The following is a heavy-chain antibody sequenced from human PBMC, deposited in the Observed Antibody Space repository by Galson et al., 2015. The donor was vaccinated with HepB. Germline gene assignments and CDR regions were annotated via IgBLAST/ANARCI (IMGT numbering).Heavy chain of an antibody. V-gene: IGHV1-3*01. CDR1: GYTFTSYA. D-gene: IGHD2-2*01. CDR2: INAGNGNT. J-gene: IGHJ5*02. CDR3: ARGRGCSSTSCYPWWFDP. Sequence: SVKVSCKASGYTFTSYAMHWVRQAPGQRLEWMGWINAGNGNTKYSQKFQGRVTITRDTSANTAYMELSSLRSEDTAVYFCARGRGCSSTSCYPWWFDPWGQGTLVTVSS.